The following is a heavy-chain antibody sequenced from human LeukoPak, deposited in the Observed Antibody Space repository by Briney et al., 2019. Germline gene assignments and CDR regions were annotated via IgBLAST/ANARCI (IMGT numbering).Heavy chain of an antibody. Sequence: GGPLRLSCAASGFTFSSYAMSWVRQAPGKGLEWVSAISGSGGSTYYADSVKGRFTISRDNSKNTLYLQMNSLRAEDTAVYYCAKVYGSGSYYNEASDYWGQGTLVTVSS. CDR2: ISGSGGST. D-gene: IGHD3-10*01. J-gene: IGHJ4*02. V-gene: IGHV3-23*01. CDR3: AKVYGSGSYYNEASDY. CDR1: GFTFSSYA.